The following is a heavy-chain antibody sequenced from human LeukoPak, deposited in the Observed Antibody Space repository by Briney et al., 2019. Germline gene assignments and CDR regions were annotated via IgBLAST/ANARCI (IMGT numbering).Heavy chain of an antibody. CDR1: GYTFTSYG. D-gene: IGHD3-22*01. CDR2: ISAYNGNT. V-gene: IGHV1-18*01. CDR3: ARDWNYDSSGYYPPLYFDC. J-gene: IGHJ4*02. Sequence: ASVKVSCKASGYTFTSYGIRWVRQAPGQGLEWMGWISAYNGNTNYAQKLQGRVTMTTDTSTSTAYMELRGLRSDDTAVYYCARDWNYDSSGYYPPLYFDCGGQGTLVTVSS.